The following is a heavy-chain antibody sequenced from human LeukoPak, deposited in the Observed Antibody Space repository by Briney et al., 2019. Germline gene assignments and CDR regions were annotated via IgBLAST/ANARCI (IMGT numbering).Heavy chain of an antibody. CDR1: GYSFTSYW. J-gene: IGHJ4*02. Sequence: GESLKISCKGSGYSFTSYWIGWVRQMLGKGLEWMGIIYPGDSDTRNSPSFQGQVTISADKSISTAYLQWSSLKASDTAMYYRARLWGSGTYFGDYWGQGTLVTVSS. D-gene: IGHD3-10*01. CDR2: IYPGDSDT. V-gene: IGHV5-51*01. CDR3: ARLWGSGTYFGDY.